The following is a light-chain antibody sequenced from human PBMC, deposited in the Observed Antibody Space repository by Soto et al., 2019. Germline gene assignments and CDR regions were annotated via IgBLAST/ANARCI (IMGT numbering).Light chain of an antibody. J-gene: IGKJ4*01. CDR1: QSISTW. Sequence: DIQMTQSPSTLPASVGDRVTITSRANQSISTWLAWYQQKPGKAPKLMIYKASRLETGVPSRFGGSGSGTEFTLTISFLQPDDFANYYCQQYNSYYPLTFGGGTKVDIK. CDR3: QQYNSYYPLT. CDR2: KAS. V-gene: IGKV1-5*03.